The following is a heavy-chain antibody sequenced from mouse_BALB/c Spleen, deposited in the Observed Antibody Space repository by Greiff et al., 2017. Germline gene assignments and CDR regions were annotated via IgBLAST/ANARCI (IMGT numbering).Heavy chain of an antibody. D-gene: IGHD2-1*01. CDR3: ARDRVYGNENFDY. Sequence: VQGVESGPGLVAPSQSLSITCTVSGFSLTSYGVHWVRQPPGKGLEWLGVIWAGGSTNYNSALMSRLSISKDNSKSQVFLKMNSLQTDDTAMYYCARDRVYGNENFDYWGQGTTLTVSS. CDR1: GFSLTSYG. CDR2: IWAGGST. J-gene: IGHJ2*01. V-gene: IGHV2-9*02.